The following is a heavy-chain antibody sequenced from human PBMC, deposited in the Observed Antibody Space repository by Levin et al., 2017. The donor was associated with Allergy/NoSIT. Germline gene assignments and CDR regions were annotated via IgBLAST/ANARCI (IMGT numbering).Heavy chain of an antibody. CDR2: ISNDGNKK. CDR3: ADDSIFWITYSGVDDD. Sequence: GGSLRLSCAASGFTFSSYGMHWVRQAPGKGLEWVAVISNDGNKKYYADSVKGRFTISRDNSKNTLYLQMNSLRAEDTAVYYCADDSIFWITYSGVDDDWGQGTLVTVSS. CDR1: GFTFSSYG. D-gene: IGHD3-3*01. J-gene: IGHJ4*02. V-gene: IGHV3-30*18.